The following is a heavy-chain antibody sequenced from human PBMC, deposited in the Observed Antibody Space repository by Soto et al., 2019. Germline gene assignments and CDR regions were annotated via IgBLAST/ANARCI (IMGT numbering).Heavy chain of an antibody. CDR3: ARDINRGWYYAAY. D-gene: IGHD6-19*01. CDR2: ISYDGSNK. J-gene: IGHJ4*02. V-gene: IGHV3-30-3*01. Sequence: QVQLVESGGGVVQPGRSLRLSCAASGFTFSSYAMHWVRQAPGKGLEWVAVISYDGSNKYYADSVKGRFTISRDNSKNTLYLQMNSLRAEDTAVYYCARDINRGWYYAAYWGQGTLVTVSS. CDR1: GFTFSSYA.